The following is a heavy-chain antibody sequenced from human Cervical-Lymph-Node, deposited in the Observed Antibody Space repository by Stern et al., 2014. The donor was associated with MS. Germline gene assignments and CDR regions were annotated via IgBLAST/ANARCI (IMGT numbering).Heavy chain of an antibody. V-gene: IGHV5-51*01. CDR2: IFPGASDT. D-gene: IGHD6-19*01. Sequence: EVQLVESGAEVRKPGQSLTISCNISGYTFTDYWIAWVRQIPGKGLAWMGAIFPGASDTRYSPSFQGHVTISVDTSINTAYLQWSDLRASDTAMYYCARPHSPGWSYYFDFWGQGTLVAVSS. J-gene: IGHJ4*02. CDR3: ARPHSPGWSYYFDF. CDR1: GYTFTDYW.